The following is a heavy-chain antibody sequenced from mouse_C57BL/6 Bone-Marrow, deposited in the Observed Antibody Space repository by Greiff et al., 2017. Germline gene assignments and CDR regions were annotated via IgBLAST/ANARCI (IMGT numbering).Heavy chain of an antibody. J-gene: IGHJ4*01. CDR3: AGRWLLAMDY. CDR1: GFTFNDYY. CDR2: IDRGDGET. Sequence: EVMLQESGAVLVKPGASVKLSCPASGFTFNDYYMHWVKQSTEQGLQWIGRIDRGDGETKYAPTFQGKATIPADTSSNTAYLQLSSLTSEDTAVYYCAGRWLLAMDYWGQGTSVTVSS. V-gene: IGHV14-2*01. D-gene: IGHD2-3*01.